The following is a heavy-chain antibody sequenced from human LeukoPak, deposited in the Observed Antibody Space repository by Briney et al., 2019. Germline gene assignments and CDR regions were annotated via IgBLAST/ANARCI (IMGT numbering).Heavy chain of an antibody. Sequence: SETLSLTCTVSGGSINSYYWSWIRQPAGKGLEWIGRIFSSGNTIYNPSLQSRVTMSVDTSKNQFSLRLNSVTAAGTAVYYCARTFGRYYYGMDVWGQGTTVTVSS. V-gene: IGHV4-4*07. CDR3: ARTFGRYYYGMDV. CDR2: IFSSGNT. D-gene: IGHD2/OR15-2a*01. J-gene: IGHJ6*02. CDR1: GGSINSYY.